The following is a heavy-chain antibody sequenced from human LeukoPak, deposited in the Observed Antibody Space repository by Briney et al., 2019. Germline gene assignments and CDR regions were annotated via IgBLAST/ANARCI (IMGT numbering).Heavy chain of an antibody. CDR1: GYTFTGYY. J-gene: IGHJ4*02. CDR2: INPNSGGT. V-gene: IGHV1-2*02. D-gene: IGHD6-13*01. Sequence: ASVKVSCKASGYTFTGYYMHWVRQAPGQGLEWMGWINPNSGGTNYAQKFQGRVTMTRDTSISTAYMELSRLRSDDTAVYYCARDPSSWPPYYFDYWGQGTLVTVSS. CDR3: ARDPSSWPPYYFDY.